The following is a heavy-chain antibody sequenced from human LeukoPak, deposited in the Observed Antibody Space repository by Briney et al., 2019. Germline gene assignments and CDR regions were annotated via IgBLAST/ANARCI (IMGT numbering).Heavy chain of an antibody. Sequence: ASVKVSCKASGYTFTGYYMHWVRQAPGQGLEWMGWINPNSGGTNYAQKFQGRVTMTTDTSTSTADMELRSLRSDYTAVSYCARVGPVLLWFGELLFPSRGQGTLVTVSS. CDR2: INPNSGGT. CDR1: GYTFTGYY. V-gene: IGHV1-2*02. CDR3: ARVGPVLLWFGELLFPS. D-gene: IGHD3-10*01. J-gene: IGHJ4*02.